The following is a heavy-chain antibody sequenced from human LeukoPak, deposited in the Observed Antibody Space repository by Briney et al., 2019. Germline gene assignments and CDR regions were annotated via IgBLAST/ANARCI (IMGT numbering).Heavy chain of an antibody. CDR1: GLSFSSYG. Sequence: GGSLRLSSAASGLSFSSYGMHWVRQAPGKGLELVALIWFDGSKTSYADSVKGRFNISRDNSKKTVDLQMNSLRAEDTAVYFCARDKGRRELPYHWGQGTLVTVSS. V-gene: IGHV3-33*01. J-gene: IGHJ4*02. D-gene: IGHD1-26*01. CDR3: ARDKGRRELPYH. CDR2: IWFDGSKT.